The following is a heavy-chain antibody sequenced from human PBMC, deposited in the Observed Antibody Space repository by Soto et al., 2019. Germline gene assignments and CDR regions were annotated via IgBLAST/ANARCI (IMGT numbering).Heavy chain of an antibody. Sequence: QVQLVQSGAEVKKPGSSVKVSCKASGGTFSTSAISWVRQAPGQGLEWVGGIMPVFATPDYAQKFQGRVTXTXDQXTTTAYLELTSLRTDDTAVYYCARDKDRQQLGGNYYYILDVWGQGTAITVSS. CDR3: ARDKDRQQLGGNYYYILDV. J-gene: IGHJ6*02. CDR1: GGTFSTSA. CDR2: IMPVFATP. D-gene: IGHD3-3*02. V-gene: IGHV1-69*05.